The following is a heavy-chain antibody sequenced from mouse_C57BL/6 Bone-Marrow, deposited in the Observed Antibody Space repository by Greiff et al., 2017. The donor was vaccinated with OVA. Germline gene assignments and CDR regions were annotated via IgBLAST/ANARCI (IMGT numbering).Heavy chain of an antibody. J-gene: IGHJ3*01. CDR3: ARSWDDDVFPFAY. CDR1: GYTFTSYG. CDR2: IYPRSGNT. D-gene: IGHD2-4*01. V-gene: IGHV1-81*01. Sequence: VQLQESGAELARPGASVKLSCKASGYTFTSYGISWVKQRTGQGLEWIGEIYPRSGNTYYNEKFKGKATLTADKSSSTAYMELRSLTSEDSAVYFCARSWDDDVFPFAYWGQGTLVTVSA.